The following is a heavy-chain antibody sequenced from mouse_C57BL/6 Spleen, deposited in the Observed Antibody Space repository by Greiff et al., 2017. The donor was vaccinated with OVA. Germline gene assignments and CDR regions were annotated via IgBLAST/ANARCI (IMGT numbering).Heavy chain of an antibody. J-gene: IGHJ2*01. D-gene: IGHD2-4*01. CDR3: ARWDYDVGDY. Sequence: QVQLQQPGAELVTPGASVTMSCTASGYTFPSSWIPWVQPWPCPVLAWIGDIYPGSGSTNYNEKFKSKATLTVDTSSSTAYMQLSSLKAEDSAVYYCARWDYDVGDYWGQGTTLTVSS. V-gene: IGHV1-55*01. CDR2: IYPGSGST. CDR1: GYTFPSSW.